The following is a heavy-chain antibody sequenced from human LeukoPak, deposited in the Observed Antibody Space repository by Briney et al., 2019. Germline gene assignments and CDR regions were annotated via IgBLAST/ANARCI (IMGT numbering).Heavy chain of an antibody. D-gene: IGHD1-26*01. Sequence: GGSLRLSCAASGFSFSDFSMNWVRQAPGKGLEWISSISTRSTYIYYADSVKGRFTISRDNAKNSLYLQMNSLRAEDTAVYYCARGLTGWELGYWGQGTLVTVSS. CDR1: GFSFSDFS. CDR3: ARGLTGWELGY. J-gene: IGHJ4*02. V-gene: IGHV3-21*01. CDR2: ISTRSTYI.